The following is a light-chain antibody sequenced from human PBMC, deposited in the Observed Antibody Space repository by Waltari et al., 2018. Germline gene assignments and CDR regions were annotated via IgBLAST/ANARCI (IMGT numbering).Light chain of an antibody. Sequence: EIVLTQSPGSLSLSPGERANLSCKASQSVAKYIAWDQQKPGQAPRLLIYHAYIRATGVPDRVIGSGYGIDFSLTISRLEPEDFAVYFCQKYVNLPATFGQGTTVEV. CDR1: QSVAKY. J-gene: IGKJ1*01. CDR2: HAY. V-gene: IGKV3-20*01. CDR3: QKYVNLPAT.